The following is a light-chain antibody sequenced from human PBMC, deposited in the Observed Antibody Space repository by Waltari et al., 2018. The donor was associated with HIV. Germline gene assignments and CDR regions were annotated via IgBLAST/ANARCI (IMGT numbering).Light chain of an antibody. CDR2: EVP. V-gene: IGLV2-8*01. J-gene: IGLJ2*01. Sequence: QSALTQPPSASGSPGQSVTISCTGAGSDVGAYNYVSWYQQHPGKAPKLVIYEVPKRPSGVPGRFFCSKSGNTASLTFSGLQAEDEADYYCSSYAVSNSLVFGGGTKLTVL. CDR1: GSDVGAYNY. CDR3: SSYAVSNSLV.